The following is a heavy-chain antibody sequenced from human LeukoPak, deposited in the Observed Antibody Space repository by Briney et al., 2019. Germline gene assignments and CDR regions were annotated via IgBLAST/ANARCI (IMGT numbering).Heavy chain of an antibody. CDR3: AKVPPLYCSSTSCFYFDY. D-gene: IGHD2-2*01. CDR2: IASDGSST. J-gene: IGHJ4*02. V-gene: IGHV3-74*01. Sequence: GGSLRLSCAASGFTVSSYWMNWVRQAPGKGLVWVSSIASDGSSTTYADSVKGRFSISRDNAKNTLYLQMNSLRAEDTAVYYCAKVPPLYCSSTSCFYFDYWGQGTLVTVSS. CDR1: GFTVSSYW.